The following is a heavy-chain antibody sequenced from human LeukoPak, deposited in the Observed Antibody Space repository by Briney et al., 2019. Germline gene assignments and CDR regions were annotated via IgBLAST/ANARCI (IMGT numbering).Heavy chain of an antibody. D-gene: IGHD6-13*01. CDR1: GFTFSSYA. J-gene: IGHJ4*02. CDR2: IRYDGSNK. CDR3: ARDRARAAADYYFDN. V-gene: IGHV3-30*02. Sequence: GGSLRLSCAASGFTFSSYAMSWVRQAPGKGLEWVAFIRYDGSNKYYADSVKGRFTISRDNSKNTLYLQMNSLTVEDLAVYYCARDRARAAADYYFDNWGQGTLVTVSS.